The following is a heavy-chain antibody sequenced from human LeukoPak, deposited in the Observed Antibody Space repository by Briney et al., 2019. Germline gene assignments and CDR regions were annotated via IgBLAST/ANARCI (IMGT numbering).Heavy chain of an antibody. D-gene: IGHD6-19*01. J-gene: IGHJ4*02. CDR1: GFTFNTCA. CDR2: LGDRGGST. V-gene: IGHV3-23*01. CDR3: AKHGFSSGWPQVPSDH. Sequence: GGSLRLSCAASGFTFNTCAMSWVRQAPGKGLEWVSTLGDRGGSTYYADSVKGRFTISTDNSKNTLYLQMNSLRAEDTAVYYCAKHGFSSGWPQVPSDHWGQGTLVTVSS.